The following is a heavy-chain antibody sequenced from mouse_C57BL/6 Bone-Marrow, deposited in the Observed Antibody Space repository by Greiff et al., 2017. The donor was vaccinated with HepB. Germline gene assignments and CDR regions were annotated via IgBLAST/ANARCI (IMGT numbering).Heavy chain of an antibody. CDR2: IDPSDSYT. J-gene: IGHJ2*01. CDR3: ARPTVVGYFDY. Sequence: QVQLQQPGAELVKPGASVKLSCKASGYTFTSYWMQWVKQRPGQGLEWIGEIDPSDSYTNYHQKFKGKATLTVDTSFSTAYMQLSSLTSEDSAVYYCARPTVVGYFDYWGQGTTLTVSS. D-gene: IGHD1-1*01. CDR1: GYTFTSYW. V-gene: IGHV1-50*01.